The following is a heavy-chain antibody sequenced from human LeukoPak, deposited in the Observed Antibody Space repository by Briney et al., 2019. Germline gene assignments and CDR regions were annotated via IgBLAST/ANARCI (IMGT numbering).Heavy chain of an antibody. Sequence: SETLSLTCTVSGGSISSYYWSWIRQPAGKGLELIGRIYTSGSTNYNPSLKSRVTMSVDTSKNQFSLKLSSVTAADTAVYYCARELNDIVVVPAATGNYFDYWGQGTLVTVSS. D-gene: IGHD2-2*01. V-gene: IGHV4-4*07. CDR1: GGSISSYY. CDR3: ARELNDIVVVPAATGNYFDY. CDR2: IYTSGST. J-gene: IGHJ4*02.